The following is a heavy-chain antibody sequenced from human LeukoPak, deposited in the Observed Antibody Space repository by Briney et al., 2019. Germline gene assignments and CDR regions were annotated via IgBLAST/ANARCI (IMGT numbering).Heavy chain of an antibody. J-gene: IGHJ4*02. CDR3: AELVGTTRRVDY. Sequence: SETLSLTCTVSGDFISSGYYWGWIRQSPGKGLEWIGSMYHSGNIYYNPSLKSRVTISVDTSKNQFSLKLSSVTAADTAVYYCAELVGTTRRVDYWGQGTLVTVSS. CDR1: GDFISSGYY. D-gene: IGHD1-26*01. V-gene: IGHV4-38-2*02. CDR2: MYHSGNI.